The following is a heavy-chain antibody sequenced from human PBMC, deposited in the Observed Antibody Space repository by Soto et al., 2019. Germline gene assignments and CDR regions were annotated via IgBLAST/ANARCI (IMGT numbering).Heavy chain of an antibody. CDR1: GISFSGYA. V-gene: IGHV3-23*01. CDR3: ARSATGGRYGSGWYLSP. J-gene: IGHJ5*02. D-gene: IGHD6-13*01. CDR2: ISGTGDRT. Sequence: EVQLSESGGGLVQPGGSLRLSCVASGISFSGYAMTWVRQAPGKGLECVSAISGTGDRTFYTESVQGRFTISRDNSQKTLHLGMNSLRVEDTAIYYCARSATGGRYGSGWYLSPWGQGALVTVSS.